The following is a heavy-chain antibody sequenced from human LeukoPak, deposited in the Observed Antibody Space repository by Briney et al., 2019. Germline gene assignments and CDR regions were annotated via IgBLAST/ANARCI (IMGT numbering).Heavy chain of an antibody. Sequence: PSETLSLTCTVSGGSIRSYYWSWIRQPPGKGLEWIGYMHHSGSTKHNPHLKSRVTISVDTSKSQFSPKLSSVTAADTAVYYCARHAAVEGSSGWSPLWWFDPWGQGTLVTVSS. V-gene: IGHV4-59*08. CDR2: MHHSGST. CDR3: ARHAAVEGSSGWSPLWWFDP. J-gene: IGHJ5*02. CDR1: GGSIRSYY. D-gene: IGHD6-19*01.